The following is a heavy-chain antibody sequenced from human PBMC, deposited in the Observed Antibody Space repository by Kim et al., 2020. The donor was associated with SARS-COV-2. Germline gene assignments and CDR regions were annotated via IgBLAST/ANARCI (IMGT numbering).Heavy chain of an antibody. D-gene: IGHD3-10*02. CDR1: GFTFDDYA. Sequence: GGSLRLSCAASGFTFDDYAMHWVRQAPGKGLEWVSGISWNSGSIGYADSVKGRFTISRDNAKNSLYLQMNSLRAEDTALYYCAKEGRLFHYYYYGMDVWGQGTTVTVSS. V-gene: IGHV3-9*01. CDR2: ISWNSGSI. J-gene: IGHJ6*02. CDR3: AKEGRLFHYYYYGMDV.